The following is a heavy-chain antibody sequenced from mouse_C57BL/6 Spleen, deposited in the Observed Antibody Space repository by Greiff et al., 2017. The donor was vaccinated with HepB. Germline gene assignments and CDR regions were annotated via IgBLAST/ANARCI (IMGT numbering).Heavy chain of an antibody. CDR2: ISYDGSN. CDR3: ARGNYYEEFAY. V-gene: IGHV3-6*01. Sequence: EVQLQESGPGLVKPSQSLSLTCSVTGYSITSGYYWNWIRQFPGNKLEWMGYISYDGSNNYNPSLKNRISITRDTSKNQFFLKLNSVTTEDTATYYCARGNYYEEFAYWGQVTLVTVSA. J-gene: IGHJ3*01. D-gene: IGHD1-1*01. CDR1: GYSITSGYY.